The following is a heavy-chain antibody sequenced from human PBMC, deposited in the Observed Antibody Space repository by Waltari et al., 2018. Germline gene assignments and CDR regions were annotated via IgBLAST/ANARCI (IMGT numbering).Heavy chain of an antibody. D-gene: IGHD3-3*01. V-gene: IGHV4-59*08. CDR2: IYYSGST. CDR1: GGSISSYY. Sequence: QVQLQESGPGLVTPPQTLSYTCNGSGGSISSYYSSWIRQPPGKGLEWVGYIYYSGSTNYNPSLKSRVTISIDTSKNQFSLKLSSVTAADTAVYYCARRGRGSGYTGWGQGTLVTVSS. J-gene: IGHJ4*02. CDR3: ARRGRGSGYTG.